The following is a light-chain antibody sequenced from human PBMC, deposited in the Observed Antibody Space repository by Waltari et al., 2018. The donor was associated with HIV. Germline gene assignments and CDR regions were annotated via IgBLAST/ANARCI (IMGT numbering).Light chain of an antibody. CDR1: ESVTNF. J-gene: IGKJ3*01. CDR3: RQRSNRPFFT. Sequence: IVLTQSPATLSLSPGERATLSCRPSESVTNFLAWYQQNPGQLPRPLIIDAPSRAMGIPARISGSGSWTDFTLTISSLEAEDVAVYYCRQRSNRPFFTGGPGTKVEIK. CDR2: DAP. V-gene: IGKV3-11*01.